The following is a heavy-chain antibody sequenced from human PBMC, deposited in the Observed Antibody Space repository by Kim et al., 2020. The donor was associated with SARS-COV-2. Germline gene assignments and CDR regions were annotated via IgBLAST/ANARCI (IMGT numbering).Heavy chain of an antibody. Sequence: GRLTISRDKAKISLYLQMNSLRAEDTAVYYCARRQQWLEAPYYYYGMDVWGQGTTVTVSS. V-gene: IGHV3-11*06. D-gene: IGHD6-19*01. CDR3: ARRQQWLEAPYYYYGMDV. J-gene: IGHJ6*02.